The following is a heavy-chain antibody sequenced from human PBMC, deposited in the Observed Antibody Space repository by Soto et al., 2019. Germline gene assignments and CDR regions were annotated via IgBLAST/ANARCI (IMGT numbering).Heavy chain of an antibody. Sequence: QITLNESGPAPVKPRQTLTLTCTFSGFSLTTRGVGVGWIRQSPGRAPEWLALIYWDDDKRYSPSLKRRLTTANDASEKQVVLTMADLDPADTATYYCAHRVLRTVFGLVTTTAIYFDFWGQGTPVAVSS. V-gene: IGHV2-5*02. CDR1: GFSLTTRGVG. CDR3: AHRVLRTVFGLVTTTAIYFDF. CDR2: IYWDDDK. D-gene: IGHD3-3*01. J-gene: IGHJ4*02.